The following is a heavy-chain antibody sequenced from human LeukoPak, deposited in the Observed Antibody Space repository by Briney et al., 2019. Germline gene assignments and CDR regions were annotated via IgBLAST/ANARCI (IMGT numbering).Heavy chain of an antibody. V-gene: IGHV3-21*01. J-gene: IGHJ4*02. D-gene: IGHD3-10*01. CDR2: IMSCISYI. CDR1: GFTFSSYL. CDR3: ARDQKLLWFGESPFDY. Sequence: GGPLRLSCSASGFTFSSYLMNWLPQPPGKGLECVSSIMSCISYIDYADSVKGRFTISRDNTKNSLYLQMNSLRAEDTAVYYCARDQKLLWFGESPFDYWGQGTLVTVSS.